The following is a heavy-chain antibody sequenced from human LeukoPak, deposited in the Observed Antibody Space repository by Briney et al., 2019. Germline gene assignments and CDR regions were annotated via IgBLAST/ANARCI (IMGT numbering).Heavy chain of an antibody. V-gene: IGHV1-69*04. CDR3: AADRQIRTSYSSGWYDIFDY. CDR2: IIPILGIA. Sequence: GASVKVSCKASGGTFSSYAISWVRQAPGQGLEWMGRIIPILGIANYAQKFQGRVTITADKSTSTAYMELSSLRSEDTAVYYCAADRQIRTSYSSGWYDIFDYWGQGTLVTVSS. J-gene: IGHJ4*02. CDR1: GGTFSSYA. D-gene: IGHD6-19*01.